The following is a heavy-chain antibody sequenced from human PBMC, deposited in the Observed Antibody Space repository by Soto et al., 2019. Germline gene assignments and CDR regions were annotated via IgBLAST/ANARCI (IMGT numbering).Heavy chain of an antibody. Sequence: QLQLQESGPGLVKPSETLSLTCTVSGGSLSSSSYYWGWIRQPPGKGLEWIGSIYYSGRTYYNPSIKGRVTMSVDTCKNQFSLKLSSVTAADTAVYYCARAVAGNDAFDIWGQGTMVTVSS. CDR2: IYYSGRT. V-gene: IGHV4-39*01. D-gene: IGHD6-19*01. CDR1: GGSLSSSSYY. CDR3: ARAVAGNDAFDI. J-gene: IGHJ3*02.